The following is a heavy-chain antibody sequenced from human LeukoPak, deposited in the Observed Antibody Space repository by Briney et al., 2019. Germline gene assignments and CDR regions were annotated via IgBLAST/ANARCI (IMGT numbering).Heavy chain of an antibody. Sequence: GGSLRLSCAGSGFTFGGYGMNWFRQTPGKGLEWVAVIAYDGSRAFYADSVKGRFTISRDNSKNTMSVQMDDLRAEDTAVYYCTRYNNDHFDYWGQGTLVTVSS. CDR1: GFTFGGYG. CDR3: TRYNNDHFDY. J-gene: IGHJ4*02. V-gene: IGHV3-33*01. CDR2: IAYDGSRA. D-gene: IGHD1-14*01.